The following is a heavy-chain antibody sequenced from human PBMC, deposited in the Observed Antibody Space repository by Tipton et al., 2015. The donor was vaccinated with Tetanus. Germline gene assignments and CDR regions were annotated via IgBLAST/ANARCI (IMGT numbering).Heavy chain of an antibody. Sequence: SLRLSCAGSGFPFMTYWMTWVRQAPGKGLEWVANIKRDGSEQHYVDSVKGRFTISRDNAGNSLYLQMNSLRVEDTAIYYCARSAGRWLDSWFDPWGQGTLVIVSS. V-gene: IGHV3-7*01. CDR1: GFPFMTYW. D-gene: IGHD6-19*01. CDR3: ARSAGRWLDSWFDP. J-gene: IGHJ5*02. CDR2: IKRDGSEQ.